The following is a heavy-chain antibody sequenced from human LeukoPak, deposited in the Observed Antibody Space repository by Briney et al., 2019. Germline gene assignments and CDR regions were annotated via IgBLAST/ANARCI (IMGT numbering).Heavy chain of an antibody. CDR1: GGSISTYY. J-gene: IGHJ6*02. D-gene: IGHD6-13*01. V-gene: IGHV4-4*07. CDR3: ARESSSPSRYYYGMDV. CDR2: IYTSGIT. Sequence: SETLSLTCTVSGGSISTYYWGWVRQPAGRGLEWIGRIYTSGITDYNPFLKSRVTMSVDTSKNQFSLKLSSVTAADTAVYYCARESSSPSRYYYGMDVWGQGTTVTVSS.